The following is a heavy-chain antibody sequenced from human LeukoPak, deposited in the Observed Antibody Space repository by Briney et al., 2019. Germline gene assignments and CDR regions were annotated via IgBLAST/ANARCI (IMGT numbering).Heavy chain of an antibody. CDR3: TRTIDGDYVDY. CDR1: GFTFCDFA. J-gene: IGHJ4*02. CDR2: IRSKDYGGTT. Sequence: GGSLRLSCTASGFTFCDFAMSWVRQAPGKGPEWVGFIRSKDYGGTTEYAASVKGRFTISRDDSKSIAYLQMNSLKTEDTAVYYCTRTIDGDYVDYWGQGTLVTVSS. D-gene: IGHD3-3*01. V-gene: IGHV3-49*04.